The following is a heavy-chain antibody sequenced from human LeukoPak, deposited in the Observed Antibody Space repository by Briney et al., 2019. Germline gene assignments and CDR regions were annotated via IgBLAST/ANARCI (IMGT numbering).Heavy chain of an antibody. Sequence: GGSLRLSCAASGFIFINAWMSWVRQAPGKGLEWVGRIKSKTDGGTTDYAAPVKGRFTISRDDSGNTLYLQMNSLEIEDTAVYYCRYFDYWGQGTLVTVSS. CDR3: RYFDY. CDR2: IKSKTDGGTT. J-gene: IGHJ4*02. CDR1: GFIFINAW. V-gene: IGHV3-15*01.